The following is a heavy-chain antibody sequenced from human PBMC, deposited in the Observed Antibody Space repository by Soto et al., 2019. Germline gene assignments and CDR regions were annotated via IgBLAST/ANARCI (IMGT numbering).Heavy chain of an antibody. CDR3: TRPSSGSENCSDP. V-gene: IGHV3-48*02. CDR1: GFTFNSYS. CDR2: ISSSSTTK. J-gene: IGHJ5*02. D-gene: IGHD6-19*01. Sequence: EVQLVESGGGLVQPGGSLRLSCAASGFTFNSYSMNWVRQAPGKGLEWVSYISSSSTTKYYTDSVKGRFTISRDNAKNSLYLQMNSLRDDDTAVYYCTRPSSGSENCSDPWGQGTLVTVSS.